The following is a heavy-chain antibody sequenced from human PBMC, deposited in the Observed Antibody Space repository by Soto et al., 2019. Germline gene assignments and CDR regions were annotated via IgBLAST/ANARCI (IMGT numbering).Heavy chain of an antibody. J-gene: IGHJ4*02. CDR2: IHYSGST. Sequence: QVQLQESGPGLVKPSETLSLSCSVSGGSVSSGNYYWSWIRQPPGKGLEWIAFIHYSGSTNYNPSLKSRVTISADMSKNQFSLRVSSVTAADTAVYFCARASQDEMGSMDYWGQGTLVTVSS. CDR3: ARASQDEMGSMDY. D-gene: IGHD3-16*01. V-gene: IGHV4-61*01. CDR1: GGSVSSGNYY.